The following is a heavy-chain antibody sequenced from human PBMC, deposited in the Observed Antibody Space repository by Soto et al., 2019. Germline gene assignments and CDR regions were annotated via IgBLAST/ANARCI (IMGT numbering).Heavy chain of an antibody. D-gene: IGHD4-17*01. J-gene: IGHJ3*02. CDR2: IIPILGIA. CDR1: GGTFSSYT. V-gene: IGHV1-69*02. Sequence: SVKVSCKASGGTFSSYTISWVRQAPGQGLEWMGRIIPILGIANYAQKFQGRVTITADKSTSTAYMELSSLRSEDTAVYYCARFYGDNSAFDIWGQGTMVTVSS. CDR3: ARFYGDNSAFDI.